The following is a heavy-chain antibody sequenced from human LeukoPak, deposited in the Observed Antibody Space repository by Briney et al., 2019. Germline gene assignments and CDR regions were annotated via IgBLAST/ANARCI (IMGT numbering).Heavy chain of an antibody. V-gene: IGHV4-59*01. D-gene: IGHD1-26*01. J-gene: IGHJ4*02. CDR1: GGSMNSYY. CDR2: IYYSGST. CDR3: ARVSGDYLDY. Sequence: SETLSLTCTVSGGSMNSYYWSWIRQPPGKGLEWIGYIYYSGSTNYNPSLTSRVTISVDTSKNQFSLKLSSVTAADTAVYYCARVSGDYLDYWGQGTLVTVSS.